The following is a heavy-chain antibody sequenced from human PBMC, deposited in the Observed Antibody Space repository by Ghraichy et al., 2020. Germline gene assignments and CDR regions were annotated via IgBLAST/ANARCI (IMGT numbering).Heavy chain of an antibody. CDR1: GGSFSGYY. V-gene: IGHV4-34*01. J-gene: IGHJ4*02. D-gene: IGHD4-17*01. CDR3: ARGLEDDYGPYFDY. Sequence: SETLSLTCAVYGGSFSGYYWSWIRQPPGKGLEWIGEINHSGSTNYNPSLKSRVTISVDTSKNQFSLKLSSVTAADTAVYYCARGLEDDYGPYFDYWGQGTLVTVSS. CDR2: INHSGST.